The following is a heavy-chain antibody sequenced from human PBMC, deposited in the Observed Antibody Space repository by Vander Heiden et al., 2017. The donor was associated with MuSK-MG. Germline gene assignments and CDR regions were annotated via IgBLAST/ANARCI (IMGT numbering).Heavy chain of an antibody. CDR1: GFPFSSYA. Sequence: QVQLVESGGGVVQPGRSLRLSCAASGFPFSSYAMHWVRQAPGKGLEWVAVISYDGSNKYYADAVKGRFTISRDNSKNTMYLQMKRMRAEDTAVYYFARGSPDSSSWTLDWGQGTLVTVSS. CDR2: ISYDGSNK. J-gene: IGHJ4*02. V-gene: IGHV3-30*04. D-gene: IGHD6-13*01. CDR3: ARGSPDSSSWTLD.